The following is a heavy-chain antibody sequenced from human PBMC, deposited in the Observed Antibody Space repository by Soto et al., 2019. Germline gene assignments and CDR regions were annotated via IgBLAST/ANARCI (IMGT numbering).Heavy chain of an antibody. V-gene: IGHV4-34*01. CDR3: AIMADIVVVPAARRDYYGMDV. Sequence: ASETLSLTCAVYGGSFSGYYWSWIRQPPGKGLEWIGEINHSGSTNYNPSLKSRVTISVDTSKNQFSLKLSSVTAADTAVYYCAIMADIVVVPAARRDYYGMDVWGQGTTVTVSS. D-gene: IGHD2-2*01. CDR2: INHSGST. J-gene: IGHJ6*02. CDR1: GGSFSGYY.